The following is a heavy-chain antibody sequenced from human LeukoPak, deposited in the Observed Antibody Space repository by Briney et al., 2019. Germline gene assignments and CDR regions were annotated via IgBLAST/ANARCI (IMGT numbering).Heavy chain of an antibody. CDR1: GFTFSTYG. J-gene: IGHJ6*03. CDR3: AKGTGLLYYMDV. Sequence: GGSLRLSCAASGFTFSTYGMSWVRQAPGKGLEWVSTISGSGGSTYYADSVKGRFTISRDNSKNTLYLQMNSLRAEDTAVYYCAKGTGLLYYMDVWGKGTTVTVSS. CDR2: ISGSGGST. D-gene: IGHD1-26*01. V-gene: IGHV3-23*01.